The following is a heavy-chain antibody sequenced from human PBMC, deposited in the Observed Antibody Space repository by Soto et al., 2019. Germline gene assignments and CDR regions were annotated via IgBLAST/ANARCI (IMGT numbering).Heavy chain of an antibody. CDR3: ARVWLYPFYGMDV. D-gene: IGHD2-2*02. V-gene: IGHV4-34*01. CDR1: GGSFSGYY. Sequence: SETLSLTCAVYGGSFSGYYWSWIRQPPGKGLEWIGYIYYSGSTYYNPSLKSRVTISVDTSKNQFSLKLSSVTAADTAVYYCARVWLYPFYGMDVWGQGTTVTVSS. CDR2: IYYSGST. J-gene: IGHJ6*02.